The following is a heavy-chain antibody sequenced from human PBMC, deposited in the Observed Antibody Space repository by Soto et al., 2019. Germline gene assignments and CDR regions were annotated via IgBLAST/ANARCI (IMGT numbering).Heavy chain of an antibody. J-gene: IGHJ3*02. CDR2: ISGSGGST. V-gene: IGHV3-23*01. D-gene: IGHD3-10*01. CDR1: GFTFSSYA. CDR3: AKDHEELVTMVRGVISAFDI. Sequence: GGSLRLSCAASGFTFSSYAMSWVRQAPGKGLEWVSAISGSGGSTYYADSVEGRFTISRDNSKNTLYLQMNSLRAEDTAVYYCAKDHEELVTMVRGVISAFDIWGQGTMVTVSS.